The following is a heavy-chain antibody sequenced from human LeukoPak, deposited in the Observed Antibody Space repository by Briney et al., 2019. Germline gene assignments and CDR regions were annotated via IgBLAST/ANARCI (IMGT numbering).Heavy chain of an antibody. J-gene: IGHJ2*01. Sequence: GGSLRLSCAPSGYTFTDDYISCIRQAPGKGLECVSYISSSGYTKYYTHSLKGRFTISRDKAKKTQYLQINSLRAEDTAVYYCAPTLRTRGTWYFDLWGRGTLVTVSS. V-gene: IGHV3-11*04. CDR1: GYTFTDDY. CDR2: ISSSGYTK. D-gene: IGHD1-1*01. CDR3: APTLRTRGTWYFDL.